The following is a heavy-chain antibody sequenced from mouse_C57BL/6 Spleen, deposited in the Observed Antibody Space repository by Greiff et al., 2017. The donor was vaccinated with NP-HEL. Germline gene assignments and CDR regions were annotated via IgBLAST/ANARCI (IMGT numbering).Heavy chain of an antibody. D-gene: IGHD1-1*01. V-gene: IGHV1-64*01. CDR2: IHPNSGST. CDR3: AIGWDYGSSHWYFDV. J-gene: IGHJ1*03. Sequence: VKLQQPGAELVKPGASVKLSCKASGYTFTSYWMHWVKQRPGQGLEWIGMIHPNSGSTNYNEKFKSKATLTVDKSSSTAYMQLSSLTSEDSAVYYCAIGWDYGSSHWYFDVWGTGTTVTVSS. CDR1: GYTFTSYW.